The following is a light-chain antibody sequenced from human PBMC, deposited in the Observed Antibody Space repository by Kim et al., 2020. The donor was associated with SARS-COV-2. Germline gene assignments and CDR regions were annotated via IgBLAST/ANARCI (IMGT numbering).Light chain of an antibody. Sequence: STSIGDKFTITCRASQTINTYLNWYQQKPGEGPKLLIFAASSLQTGVPSRFSGSGSGTDFTLTISSLQPEDFATYYCQQSYNTPYTFGQGTKLEI. J-gene: IGKJ2*01. CDR2: AAS. V-gene: IGKV1-39*01. CDR1: QTINTY. CDR3: QQSYNTPYT.